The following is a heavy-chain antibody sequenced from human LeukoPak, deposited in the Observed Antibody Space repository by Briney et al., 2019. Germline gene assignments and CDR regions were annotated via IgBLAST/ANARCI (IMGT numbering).Heavy chain of an antibody. Sequence: PSETLSLTCAVYGVSFSGYYWSWIRQPPGKRLEWIGEINHSGSTNYNPSLKSRVTISVDTSKNQLSLKLSSVTAADTAVYYCARGNRDIVVVPAADACFDYWGQGTLVTVSS. CDR3: ARGNRDIVVVPAADACFDY. CDR1: GVSFSGYY. J-gene: IGHJ4*02. D-gene: IGHD2-2*01. CDR2: INHSGST. V-gene: IGHV4-34*01.